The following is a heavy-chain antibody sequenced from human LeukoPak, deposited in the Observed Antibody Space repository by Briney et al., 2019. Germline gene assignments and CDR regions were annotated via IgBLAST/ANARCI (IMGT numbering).Heavy chain of an antibody. Sequence: SVKVSCKAAGGTFSSYAISWVQQAPGQGLEWMGRIIPIPGIANYAQKFQGRVTITADKSTSTAYMELSSLRSEDTAVYYCARARGGAQTYYWGQGTLVTVSS. D-gene: IGHD3-16*01. V-gene: IGHV1-69*04. CDR2: IIPIPGIA. CDR1: GGTFSSYA. CDR3: ARARGGAQTYY. J-gene: IGHJ4*02.